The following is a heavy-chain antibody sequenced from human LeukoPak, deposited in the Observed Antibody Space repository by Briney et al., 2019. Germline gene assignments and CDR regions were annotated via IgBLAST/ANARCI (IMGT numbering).Heavy chain of an antibody. Sequence: GGSLRLSCAATGFTFRTHFMHWVRQAPGKGLEWVAVISYDGSNKYYADSVKGRLTISRDNSKNTLYLQMNSLRAEDTAVYYCARDKDSSSWYQGPGMDVWGQGTTVTVSS. CDR1: GFTFRTHF. CDR3: ARDKDSSSWYQGPGMDV. D-gene: IGHD6-13*01. CDR2: ISYDGSNK. V-gene: IGHV3-30*14. J-gene: IGHJ6*02.